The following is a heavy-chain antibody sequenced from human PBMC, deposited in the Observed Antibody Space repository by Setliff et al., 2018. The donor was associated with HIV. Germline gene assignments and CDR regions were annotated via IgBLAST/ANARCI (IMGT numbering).Heavy chain of an antibody. Sequence: ASVKVSCKPSGHTFTNYDIHWMRRATGQGLEWMGWMNPNSGVSGYALKFHDRVTMTRDTSITTAYMELSGLTSEDTAVYYCARGKGVGGVIITGGLDVWGKGTTVTVSS. J-gene: IGHJ6*04. CDR1: GHTFTNYD. CDR3: ARGKGVGGVIITGGLDV. CDR2: MNPNSGVS. D-gene: IGHD3-10*01. V-gene: IGHV1-8*01.